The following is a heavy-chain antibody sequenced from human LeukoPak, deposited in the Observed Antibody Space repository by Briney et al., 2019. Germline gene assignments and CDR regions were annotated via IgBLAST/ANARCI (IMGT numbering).Heavy chain of an antibody. CDR3: ARRAGLGDY. V-gene: IGHV3-23*01. Sequence: PGGSLRLSCAASGFTFSSYAMSWVRQAPGKGLEWVSAISGSGGSTYYADSVKGRFTISRDNAKNSLFLQMNSLRAEDTAVYYCARRAGLGDYWGQGTLVTVSS. CDR2: ISGSGGST. CDR1: GFTFSSYA. J-gene: IGHJ4*02.